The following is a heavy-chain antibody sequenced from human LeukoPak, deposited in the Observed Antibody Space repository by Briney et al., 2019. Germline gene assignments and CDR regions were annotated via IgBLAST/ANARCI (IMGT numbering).Heavy chain of an antibody. V-gene: IGHV4-39*07. J-gene: IGHJ3*02. CDR2: IYYSGST. D-gene: IGHD4-17*01. CDR3: ARVRLLTVTRAFDI. Sequence: TASETLSLTCTVSGGSISGSAYYWGWIRQAPGKGLEWIGNIYYSGSTYYNPSLKSRVTISVDTSKNQFSLKLSSVTAADTAVYYCARVRLLTVTRAFDIWGQGTMVTVSS. CDR1: GGSISGSAYY.